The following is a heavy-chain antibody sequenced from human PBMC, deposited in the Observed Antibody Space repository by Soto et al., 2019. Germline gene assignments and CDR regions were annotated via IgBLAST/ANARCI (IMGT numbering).Heavy chain of an antibody. CDR1: GFTFSSYA. V-gene: IGHV3-23*01. CDR2: ISGSGGST. J-gene: IGHJ3*02. Sequence: GGSLRLSCAASGFTFSSYAMSWVRQAPGKGLEWVSAISGSGGSTYYADSVKGRFTISRDNSKNTLYLQMNSLRAEDTAVYYCAKDKGWAMIVVVNPFFDSWGQGTRVSVSS. CDR3: AKDKGWAMIVVVNPFFDS. D-gene: IGHD3-22*01.